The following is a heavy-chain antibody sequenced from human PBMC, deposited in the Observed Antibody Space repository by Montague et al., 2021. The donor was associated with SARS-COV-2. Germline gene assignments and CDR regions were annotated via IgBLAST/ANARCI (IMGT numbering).Heavy chain of an antibody. J-gene: IGHJ3*02. CDR3: ARGSYGPGAFDI. CDR2: IYYSGST. Sequence: SETLSLTCTVSGGSISSYYWSWIRQPPGKGLEWIGYIYYSGSTNYNPSLKSRVTISLNTSKNQVSLKLNSVTAADTAVYYCARGSYGPGAFDIWRQGTMVTVSS. CDR1: GGSISSYY. D-gene: IGHD5-18*01. V-gene: IGHV4-59*01.